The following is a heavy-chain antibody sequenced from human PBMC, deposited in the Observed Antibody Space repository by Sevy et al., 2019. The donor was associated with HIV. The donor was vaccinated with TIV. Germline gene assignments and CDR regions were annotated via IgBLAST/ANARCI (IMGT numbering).Heavy chain of an antibody. CDR2: IKSKTDGGTT. CDR3: ATDRGYCSSTSCSMEYFQH. J-gene: IGHJ1*01. CDR1: GFTFSNAW. Sequence: GGSLRLSCAASGFTFSNAWMSWVRQAPGKGLEWVGRIKSKTDGGTTDYAAPVKGRFTNSRDDSKNKLYLQMNSLKTEDTAVYYGATDRGYCSSTSCSMEYFQHWGQGTLVTVSS. V-gene: IGHV3-15*01. D-gene: IGHD2-2*01.